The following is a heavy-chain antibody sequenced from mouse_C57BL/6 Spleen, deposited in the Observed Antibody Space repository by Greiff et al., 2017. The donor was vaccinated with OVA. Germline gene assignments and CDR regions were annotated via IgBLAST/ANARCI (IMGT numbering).Heavy chain of an antibody. CDR2: INPSTGGT. CDR1: GYSFTGYY. V-gene: IGHV1-42*01. J-gene: IGHJ1*03. D-gene: IGHD4-1*01. Sequence: EVQLQQSGPELVKPGASVKISCKASGYSFTGYYMNWVKQSPEKSLEWIGEINPSTGGTTYNQKFKAKATLTVDKSSSTAYMQLKSLTSEDSAVYYCARSSLGWYFDVWGTGTTVTVSS. CDR3: ARSSLGWYFDV.